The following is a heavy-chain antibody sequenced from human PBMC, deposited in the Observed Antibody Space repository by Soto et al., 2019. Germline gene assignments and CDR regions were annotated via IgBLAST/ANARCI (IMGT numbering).Heavy chain of an antibody. CDR3: AREAEGNDY. Sequence: GGSLRLSCATSGFTFSSYAMHWVRQAPGKGLDWVAIILYDGGNEYYADSVKGRFTISRDNSKNTLYLQMNSLRGEDTAIYYCAREAEGNDYWGQGTLVTVSS. J-gene: IGHJ4*02. V-gene: IGHV3-30-3*01. D-gene: IGHD6-25*01. CDR1: GFTFSSYA. CDR2: ILYDGGNE.